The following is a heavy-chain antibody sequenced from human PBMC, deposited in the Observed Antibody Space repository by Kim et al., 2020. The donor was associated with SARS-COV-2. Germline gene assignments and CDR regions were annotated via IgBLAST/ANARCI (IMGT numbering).Heavy chain of an antibody. CDR3: ARDLSGSKDAFDI. Sequence: GGSLRLSCAASGFTFNNYWMSWVRQAPGEGLECVANINQAGSAKYYVGSVKGRFTVSRDNAENSLYLQMSGLRAGDTAVYYCARDLSGSKDAFDIWGQGTMVTVSS. CDR1: GFTFNNYW. D-gene: IGHD1-26*01. J-gene: IGHJ3*02. CDR2: INQAGSAK. V-gene: IGHV3-7*03.